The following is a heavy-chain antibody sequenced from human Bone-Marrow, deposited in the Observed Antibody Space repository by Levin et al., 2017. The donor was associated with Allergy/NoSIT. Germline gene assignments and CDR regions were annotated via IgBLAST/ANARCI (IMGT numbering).Heavy chain of an antibody. CDR2: IHYSGST. CDR1: GGSISSTNYN. J-gene: IGHJ4*02. CDR3: ASFDFWSGHYLF. D-gene: IGHD3-3*01. Sequence: SQTLSLTCTVSGGSISSTNYNWGWIRQPPGKGLEWIGNIHYSGSTDYNPSLKSRVTISVDTSKNLFSLMLRSVIAADTAVYYCASFDFWSGHYLFWGQGTLVSVSS. V-gene: IGHV4-39*01.